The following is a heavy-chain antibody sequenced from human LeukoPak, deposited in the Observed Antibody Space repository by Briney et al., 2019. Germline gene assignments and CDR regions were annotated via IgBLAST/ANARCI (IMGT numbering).Heavy chain of an antibody. Sequence: GGSLRLSCAASGFIFSYYSMNWVRQAPGKGLEWASSINSNSNYMSYADSVKGRFTISRDNAKNSLYLQMTSLRAEDTVVYYCARSEFEAFDMWGQGTMVTVSS. D-gene: IGHD3-10*01. J-gene: IGHJ3*02. CDR1: GFIFSYYS. CDR2: INSNSNYM. V-gene: IGHV3-21*01. CDR3: ARSEFEAFDM.